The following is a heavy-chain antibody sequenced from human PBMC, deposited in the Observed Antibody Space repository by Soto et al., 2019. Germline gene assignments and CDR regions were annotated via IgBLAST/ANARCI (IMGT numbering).Heavy chain of an antibody. J-gene: IGHJ6*02. CDR2: IYYSGST. V-gene: IGHV4-31*03. CDR3: ARAPIPNWNYYGMDV. D-gene: IGHD1-1*01. CDR1: GGSVNSGGYH. Sequence: TLSLTCTVSGGSVNSGGYHWSWIRQHPGKGLEWIGDIYYSGSTYYNPSLKSRVTISIDTSTNHFSLHLSVLTAADTAVYYCARAPIPNWNYYGMDVWGQGTTVTV.